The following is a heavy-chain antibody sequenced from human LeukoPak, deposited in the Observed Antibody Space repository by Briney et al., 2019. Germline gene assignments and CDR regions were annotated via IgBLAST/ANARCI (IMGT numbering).Heavy chain of an antibody. D-gene: IGHD3-9*01. J-gene: IGHJ4*02. CDR2: ISSSSSYI. CDR1: RFTFSSYN. V-gene: IGHV3-21*01. CDR3: ARVTLTGYYAFDY. Sequence: GGALRLSCAASRFTFSSYNMNWVRQAPGEGLEWVSSISSSSSYIYYIDSVKGRFTISRDNAKNSLYLQMNSLRAEDTAVYYCARVTLTGYYAFDYWGQGTLVTVSS.